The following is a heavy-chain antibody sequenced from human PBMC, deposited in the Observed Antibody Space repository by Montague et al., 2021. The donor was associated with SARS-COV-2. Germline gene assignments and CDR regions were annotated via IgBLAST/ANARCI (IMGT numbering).Heavy chain of an antibody. J-gene: IGHJ6*02. V-gene: IGHV4-4*02. Sequence: SETLSLTCAVSGVSITSGEWWWWVRQPPGKGLVWIGEIHQRESGRTNYNPSLNRLVTISINQSKHYFSLILTSTTAADTAVYYCGDTWVYFSPVDVWGQGTRVTVSS. CDR3: GDTWVYFSPVDV. CDR1: GVSITSGEW. CDR2: IHQRESGRT. D-gene: IGHD3-3*01.